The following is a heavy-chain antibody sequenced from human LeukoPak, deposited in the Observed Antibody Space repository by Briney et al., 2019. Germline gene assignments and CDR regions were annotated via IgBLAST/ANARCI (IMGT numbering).Heavy chain of an antibody. V-gene: IGHV3-23*01. J-gene: IGHJ4*02. D-gene: IGHD3-22*01. CDR3: AKDRSYYDSSGYIYYFDY. CDR1: GITIRNYG. CDR2: ISGSGVST. Sequence: GGSLRLSCAASGITIRNYGMTWVRQAPGKGLEWVSGISGSGVSTYYADSVKGRFTISRDNSKNTLYLQMNSLRAEDTAVYYCAKDRSYYDSSGYIYYFDYWGQGTLVTVPS.